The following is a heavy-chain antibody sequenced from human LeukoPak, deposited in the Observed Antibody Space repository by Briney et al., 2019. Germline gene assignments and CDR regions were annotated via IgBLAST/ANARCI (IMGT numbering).Heavy chain of an antibody. CDR3: ARDNSVDRHFDY. Sequence: GGSLRLSCAASGFSFSVYWMHWVRHAPGKGPVWVSRIKTDGSSTDYADSVKGRFTISRDNAKNSLYLQTNSLRAEDTAVYYCARDNSVDRHFDYWGQGTLVTVSS. CDR2: IKTDGSST. CDR1: GFSFSVYW. D-gene: IGHD2/OR15-2a*01. V-gene: IGHV3-74*01. J-gene: IGHJ4*02.